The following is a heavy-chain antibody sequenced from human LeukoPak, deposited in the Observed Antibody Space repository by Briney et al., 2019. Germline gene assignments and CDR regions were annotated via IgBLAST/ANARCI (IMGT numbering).Heavy chain of an antibody. CDR1: GFTFSSYG. D-gene: IGHD2-2*01. V-gene: IGHV3-30*02. Sequence: GGSLRLSCAASGFTFSSYGMHWVRQAPGKGLEWVAFIRYDGSNKYYADSVKGRFTISRDNSKNTLYLQMNSLRAEDTAVYYCAKDPMNIVVVPAATNTGAFDIWGQGTMVTVSS. CDR3: AKDPMNIVVVPAATNTGAFDI. J-gene: IGHJ3*02. CDR2: IRYDGSNK.